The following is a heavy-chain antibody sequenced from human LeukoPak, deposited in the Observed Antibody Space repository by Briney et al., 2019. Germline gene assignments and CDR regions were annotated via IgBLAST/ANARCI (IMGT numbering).Heavy chain of an antibody. CDR3: ARIDPVGRT. CDR2: ISRSGATT. V-gene: IGHV3-20*04. Sequence: PGGSLRLSCSGSGFIFGEYGMSWVRQPPGKGLQWVSGISRSGATTGYADSVKGRFTISRDNAKNFVYLQMDRLRAEDTALYYCARIDPVGRTWGQGTLVIVSA. J-gene: IGHJ4*02. CDR1: GFIFGEYG. D-gene: IGHD1-26*01.